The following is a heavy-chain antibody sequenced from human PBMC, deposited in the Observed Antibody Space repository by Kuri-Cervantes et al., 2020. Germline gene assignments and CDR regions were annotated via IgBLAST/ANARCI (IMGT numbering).Heavy chain of an antibody. Sequence: GGSMRPSSVAAGSTFTTHCMHWVRQAPGKGLEWVAFIRFDGTTKYYEDYVEGRFTISRDNSKTTLYLQMDSLRAEDTAVYYCARDINAHLGYYNSTDVAFDIWGQGTMVTVSS. CDR2: IRFDGTTK. D-gene: IGHD2/OR15-2a*01. CDR3: ARDINAHLGYYNSTDVAFDI. V-gene: IGHV3-30*02. J-gene: IGHJ3*02. CDR1: GSTFTTHC.